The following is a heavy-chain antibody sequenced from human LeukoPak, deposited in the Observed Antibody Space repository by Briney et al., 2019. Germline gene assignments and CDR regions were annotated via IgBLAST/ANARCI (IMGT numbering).Heavy chain of an antibody. CDR1: GGSFSGYY. V-gene: IGHV4-34*01. CDR3: VRHCSSMSCDGVH. CDR2: INHSGST. J-gene: IGHJ4*02. D-gene: IGHD2-2*01. Sequence: SETLSLTCAVYGGSFSGYYWSWIRQPPGKGLEWIGEINHSGSTNYNPSLKSPVTISVDTSKNQLSLKLISVTAADTAVYYCVRHCSSMSCDGVHWGQGTRVTVSS.